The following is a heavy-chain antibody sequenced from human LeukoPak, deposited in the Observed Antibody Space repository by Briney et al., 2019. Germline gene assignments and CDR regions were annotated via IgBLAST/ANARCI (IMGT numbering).Heavy chain of an antibody. V-gene: IGHV3-23*01. J-gene: IGHJ4*02. CDR1: GFTFSSYA. D-gene: IGHD3-16*01. Sequence: GGSLRLSCAASGFTFSSYAMSWVRQAPGKGLEWVSAISGSGGSTYYADSVKGRFTISRDNSKNTLYLQMNSLRAEDTAVYYCAKDNDEVWGGPKGLFDYLGQGTLVTVSS. CDR3: AKDNDEVWGGPKGLFDY. CDR2: ISGSGGST.